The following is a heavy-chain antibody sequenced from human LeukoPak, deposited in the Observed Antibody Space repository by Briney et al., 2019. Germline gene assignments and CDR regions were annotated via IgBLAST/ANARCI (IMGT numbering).Heavy chain of an antibody. CDR3: ARYDILTPTYGMDV. D-gene: IGHD3-9*01. J-gene: IGHJ6*02. Sequence: TGGSLRLSCAASGFTVSSNYMSWVCQAPGKGLEWVSVIYSGGSTYYADSVKGRFTISRHNSKNTLYLQMNSLRAEDTAVYYCARYDILTPTYGMDVWGQGTTVTVSS. CDR1: GFTVSSNY. CDR2: IYSGGST. V-gene: IGHV3-53*04.